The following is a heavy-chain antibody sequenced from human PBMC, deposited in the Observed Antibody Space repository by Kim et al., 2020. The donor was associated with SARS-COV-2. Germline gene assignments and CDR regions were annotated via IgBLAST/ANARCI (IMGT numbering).Heavy chain of an antibody. CDR3: AKAPYSSSWYLDY. CDR1: GFTFDDYA. Sequence: GGSLRLSCAASGFTFDDYAMHWVRQAPGKGLEWVSGISWNSGSIGYADSVKGRFTISRDNAKNSLYLQMNSLRAEDTALYYCAKAPYSSSWYLDYWGQGT. CDR2: ISWNSGSI. J-gene: IGHJ4*02. D-gene: IGHD6-13*01. V-gene: IGHV3-9*01.